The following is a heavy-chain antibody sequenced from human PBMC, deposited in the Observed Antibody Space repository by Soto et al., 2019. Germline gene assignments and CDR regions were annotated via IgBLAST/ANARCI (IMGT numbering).Heavy chain of an antibody. Sequence: SATLSLTCAVSGASISSGDYSWTWIRQPPGRGLEWIGYIYHSGNTYYNPSLKSRVTISVVRSKNQFFLDLNYVTAADTAVYYCARFGHSGGYFPSYFDSWRQGTLVTVSS. CDR1: GASISSGDYS. D-gene: IGHD3-22*01. CDR2: IYHSGNT. CDR3: ARFGHSGGYFPSYFDS. V-gene: IGHV4-30-2*01. J-gene: IGHJ4*02.